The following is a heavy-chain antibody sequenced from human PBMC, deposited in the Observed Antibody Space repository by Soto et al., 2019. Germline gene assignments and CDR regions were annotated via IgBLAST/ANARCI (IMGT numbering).Heavy chain of an antibody. J-gene: IGHJ5*02. V-gene: IGHV3-23*01. D-gene: IGHD1-1*01. CDR1: GFTFSSYA. CDR2: ISGSGGST. CDR3: AKDLEYNWNVHNWFDP. Sequence: EVQLLESGGGLVQPGGSLRLSCAASGFTFSSYAMSWVRQAPGKGLEWVSAISGSGGSTYYADSVKGRFTISRDNSKNTLYLQMNSLRAEDTAVYYCAKDLEYNWNVHNWFDPWGQGTLVTVSS.